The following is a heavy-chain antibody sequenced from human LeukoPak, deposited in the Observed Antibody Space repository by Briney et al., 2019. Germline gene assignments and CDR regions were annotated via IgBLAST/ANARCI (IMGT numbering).Heavy chain of an antibody. V-gene: IGHV1-8*01. J-gene: IGHJ5*02. CDR2: MNPNSGNT. Sequence: ASVKVSCKASGYTFTSYDINWVRQATGQGLEWMGWMNPNSGNTGYAQKSQGRVTMTRNTSISTAYMELCSLRSEDTAVYYCARFRYCSSTSCRKWGSNWFDPWGQGTLVTVSS. CDR1: GYTFTSYD. CDR3: ARFRYCSSTSCRKWGSNWFDP. D-gene: IGHD2-2*01.